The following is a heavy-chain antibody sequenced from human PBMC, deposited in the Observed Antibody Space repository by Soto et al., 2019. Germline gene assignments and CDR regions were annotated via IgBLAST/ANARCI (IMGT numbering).Heavy chain of an antibody. V-gene: IGHV4-34*01. CDR2: INHSGST. Sequence: LSLTCAVYGGSFSGYYWSWIRQPPGKGLEWIGEINHSGSTNYNPSLKSRVTISVDTSKNQFSLKLSSVTAADTAVYYCARGRDILTGYYRGYYYYGMDVWGQGTTVTVSS. J-gene: IGHJ6*02. CDR3: ARGRDILTGYYRGYYYYGMDV. D-gene: IGHD3-9*01. CDR1: GGSFSGYY.